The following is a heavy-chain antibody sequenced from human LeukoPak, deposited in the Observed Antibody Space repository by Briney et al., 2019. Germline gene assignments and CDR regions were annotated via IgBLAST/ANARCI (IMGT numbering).Heavy chain of an antibody. Sequence: SETLSLTCTVSGGSISSYYWSWIRQPPGKGLEWIAYIYYSGSTNYNPSLKSRVTISVDTSKNQFSLKLSSVTAADTAVYYCARSRGGYGDYGSWLDPWGQGILVTVSS. D-gene: IGHD4-17*01. CDR1: GGSISSYY. CDR3: ARSRGGYGDYGSWLDP. CDR2: IYYSGST. V-gene: IGHV4-59*01. J-gene: IGHJ5*02.